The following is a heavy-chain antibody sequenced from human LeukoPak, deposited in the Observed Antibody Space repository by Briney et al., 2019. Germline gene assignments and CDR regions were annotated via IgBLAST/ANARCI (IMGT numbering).Heavy chain of an antibody. CDR2: ISSSSSYT. J-gene: IGHJ4*02. D-gene: IGHD3-9*01. CDR1: GFTFSDYY. CDR3: ARGQSRYFDWYLGFFDY. V-gene: IGHV3-11*06. Sequence: GGSLRLSCAASGFTFSDYYMSGIRQAPGKGLEWVSYISSSSSYTNYADSVKGRFTISRDNAKNSLYLKMNSLRADDTAVYYCARGQSRYFDWYLGFFDYWGQGTLVTVSS.